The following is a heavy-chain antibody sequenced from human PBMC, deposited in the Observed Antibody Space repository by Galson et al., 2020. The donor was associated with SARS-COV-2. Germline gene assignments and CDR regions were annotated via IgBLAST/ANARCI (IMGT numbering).Heavy chain of an antibody. Sequence: TGGSLRLSCAASGFNFSRYGMNWVRQAPGKGLEWVSVISYDESNKNYADSVKGRFTISRDNSKNTVYLQMNSLRVEDTAVYYCAKGGYSYNGPFDYWGQGTLVTVSS. CDR2: ISYDESNK. CDR3: AKGGYSYNGPFDY. V-gene: IGHV3-30*18. J-gene: IGHJ4*02. CDR1: GFNFSRYG. D-gene: IGHD5-18*01.